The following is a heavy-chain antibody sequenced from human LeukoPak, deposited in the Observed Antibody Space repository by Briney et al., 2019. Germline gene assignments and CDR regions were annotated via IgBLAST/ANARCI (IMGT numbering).Heavy chain of an antibody. V-gene: IGHV3-30*02. Sequence: EGSLRLSCAASGFTFSSYGMHWVRQAPGKGLEWVAFIRYDGSNKYYADSVKGRFTISRDNSKNTLYLQMNSLRAEDTAVYYCAKEDYYGSGTIDYWAREPWSPSPQ. CDR1: GFTFSSYG. CDR2: IRYDGSNK. J-gene: IGHJ4*02. D-gene: IGHD3-10*01. CDR3: AKEDYYGSGTIDY.